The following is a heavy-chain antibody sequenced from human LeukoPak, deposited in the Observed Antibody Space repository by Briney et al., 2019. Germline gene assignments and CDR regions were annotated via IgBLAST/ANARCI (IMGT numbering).Heavy chain of an antibody. J-gene: IGHJ4*02. D-gene: IGHD1-26*01. Sequence: GGSLRLSCAGSGFTLSSNWMHWVRQAPGKGLVWVARFYSDGGRTNYADSVKGRFTISRDNSKNTLYLQMNSLRAEDTAVYYCARGELLSALYFDYWGQGTLVTVSS. CDR3: ARGELLSALYFDY. CDR2: FYSDGGRT. V-gene: IGHV3-74*01. CDR1: GFTLSSNW.